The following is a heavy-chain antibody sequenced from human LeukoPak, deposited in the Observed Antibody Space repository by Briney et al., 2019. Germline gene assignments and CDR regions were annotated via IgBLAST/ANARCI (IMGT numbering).Heavy chain of an antibody. D-gene: IGHD3-3*01. Sequence: GGSLRLSCAASGFSFSNSWMTWVRQSPGKGLEWVANIKQDGSETYYVDSVMGRFTISRHNAKHSVYVQMNSLRAKDTAVYDFARNRSTCGVVTIDFWGQGTLVTVSS. J-gene: IGHJ4*02. CDR1: GFSFSNSW. CDR3: ARNRSTCGVVTIDF. V-gene: IGHV3-7*01. CDR2: IKQDGSET.